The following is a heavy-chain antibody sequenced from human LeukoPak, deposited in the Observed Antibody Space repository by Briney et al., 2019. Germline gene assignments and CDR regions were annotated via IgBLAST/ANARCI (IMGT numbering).Heavy chain of an antibody. CDR1: GFTFSSYW. Sequence: GGSLRLSCAASGFTFSSYWMSWVRQAPGKGLEWVANIKQDGSEKYYVDSVKGRFTISRDNAKNSLYLQMNSLRAEDTAVYYCARDVIWFGELSTCLDYWGREPWSPSPQ. D-gene: IGHD3-10*01. CDR2: IKQDGSEK. CDR3: ARDVIWFGELSTCLDY. J-gene: IGHJ4*02. V-gene: IGHV3-7*01.